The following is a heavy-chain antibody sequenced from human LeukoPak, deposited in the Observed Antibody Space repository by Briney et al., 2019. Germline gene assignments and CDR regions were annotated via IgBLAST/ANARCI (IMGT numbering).Heavy chain of an antibody. D-gene: IGHD2-15*01. CDR1: GLTFSSYA. V-gene: IGHV3-23*01. J-gene: IGHJ4*02. Sequence: PGGSLRLSCAVSGLTFSSYAMSWVRQAPGKGMEWVSVISGSGDNTYYADSVKGRFTISRNNSKNTLYLQMNSLRAEDTAVYYCAKDSSASCYSPLDYWGQGTLVTVSS. CDR3: AKDSSASCYSPLDY. CDR2: ISGSGDNT.